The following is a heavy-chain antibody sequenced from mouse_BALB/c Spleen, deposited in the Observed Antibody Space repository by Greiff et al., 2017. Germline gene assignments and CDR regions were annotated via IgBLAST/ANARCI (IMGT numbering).Heavy chain of an antibody. D-gene: IGHD1-1*01. J-gene: IGHJ1*01. V-gene: IGHV3-2*02. CDR2: ISYSGST. Sequence: VQLQQSGPGLVKPSQSLSLTCTVTGYSITSDYAWNWIRQFPGNKLEWMGYISYSGSTSYNPSLKSRISITRDTSKNQFFLQLNSVTTEDTATYYCASPYGSSPYWYFDVWGAGTTVTVSS. CDR3: ASPYGSSPYWYFDV. CDR1: GYSITSDYA.